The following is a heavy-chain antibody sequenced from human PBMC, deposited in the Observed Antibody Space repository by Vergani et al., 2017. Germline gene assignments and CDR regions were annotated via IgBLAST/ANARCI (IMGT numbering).Heavy chain of an antibody. D-gene: IGHD4-23*01. Sequence: EVQLLESGGGLAQPGGSLRLSCAASGFTFSSYAMSWVRQAPGKGLEWVSAISGGGVSTFYADSVRGRFAISRDNSKNTVYLQLNSLRAEDTAVYYCAKGRGYGGNSGNWYFDLWGRGTLVTVSS. CDR3: AKGRGYGGNSGNWYFDL. V-gene: IGHV3-23*01. CDR1: GFTFSSYA. CDR2: ISGGGVST. J-gene: IGHJ2*01.